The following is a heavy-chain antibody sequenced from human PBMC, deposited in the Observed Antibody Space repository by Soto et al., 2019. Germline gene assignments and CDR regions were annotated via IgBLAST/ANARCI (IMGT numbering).Heavy chain of an antibody. CDR2: ISGSGGST. Sequence: GGPLRLSCAASGFTFSSYAMSWVRQAPGKGLEWVSAISGSGGSTYYADSVKGRFTISRDNSKNTLYLQMNSLRAEDTAVYYCAKDHQGRGITMVRGNYYYYGMDVWGQGTTVPVSS. CDR3: AKDHQGRGITMVRGNYYYYGMDV. V-gene: IGHV3-23*01. J-gene: IGHJ6*02. CDR1: GFTFSSYA. D-gene: IGHD3-10*01.